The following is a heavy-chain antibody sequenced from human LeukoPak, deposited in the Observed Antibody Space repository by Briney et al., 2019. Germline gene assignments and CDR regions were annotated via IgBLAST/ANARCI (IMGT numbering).Heavy chain of an antibody. CDR2: INWNGGST. Sequence: PGGSLTLSCAASGFTFDDYGMSWVRQAPGKGLEWVSGINWNGGSTGYADSVKGRFTISRDHAKNSLYMQMKSLRAEDTALYYCARADSTGYFVGHFDYWGQGTLVTVSS. CDR3: ARADSTGYFVGHFDY. D-gene: IGHD3-22*01. J-gene: IGHJ4*02. CDR1: GFTFDDYG. V-gene: IGHV3-20*04.